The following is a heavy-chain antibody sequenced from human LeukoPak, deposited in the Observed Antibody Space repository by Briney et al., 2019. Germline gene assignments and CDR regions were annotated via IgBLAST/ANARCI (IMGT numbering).Heavy chain of an antibody. CDR2: ISYSGST. J-gene: IGHJ6*03. Sequence: SENLSLTCTVSGGSISSSNYYWGWIRQPPGKGLEWIGSISYSGSTYYNPSLKSRVTIFVDTSKNQFSLKLSSVTAADTAVYYCASKQWVYYYMDVWGKGTPVSVSS. V-gene: IGHV4-39*01. CDR1: GGSISSSNYY. CDR3: ASKQWVYYYMDV. D-gene: IGHD1-26*01.